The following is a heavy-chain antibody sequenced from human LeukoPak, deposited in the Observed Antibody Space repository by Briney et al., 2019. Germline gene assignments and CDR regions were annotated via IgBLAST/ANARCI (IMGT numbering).Heavy chain of an antibody. Sequence: GGSLRLSCAASGFTFDDYGMSWVRQVPGKGLEWVSSINGNGGSTAYADSVKGRFTISRDNAKNSLYLQMNSLRAEDTAVYYCARVPLMTPYYYYYMDVWGKGTTVTVSS. J-gene: IGHJ6*03. V-gene: IGHV3-20*04. CDR1: GFTFDDYG. D-gene: IGHD3-16*01. CDR2: INGNGGST. CDR3: ARVPLMTPYYYYYMDV.